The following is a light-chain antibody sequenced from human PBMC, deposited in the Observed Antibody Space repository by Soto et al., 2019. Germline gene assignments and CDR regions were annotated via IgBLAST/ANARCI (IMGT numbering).Light chain of an antibody. Sequence: DIQMTQSPSSLSASVGDRVTITCRASQGISNYLAWSQQKQGKVPKLLIYAASTLQSGVPSRFSGSGSGIDFTLTISGLQPEDVATYYCQKYNSAPRTFGPGTKVDIK. CDR3: QKYNSAPRT. V-gene: IGKV1-27*01. CDR2: AAS. J-gene: IGKJ3*01. CDR1: QGISNY.